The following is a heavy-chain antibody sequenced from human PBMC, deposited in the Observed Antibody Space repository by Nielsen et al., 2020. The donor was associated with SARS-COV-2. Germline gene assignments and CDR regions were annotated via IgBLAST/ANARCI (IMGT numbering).Heavy chain of an antibody. J-gene: IGHJ6*02. CDR1: GDSISSGGFY. CDR2: IYFSGRT. Sequence: SETLSLTCTVSGDSISSGGFYWSWIRQHPGKGLEWIGYIYFSGRTCYNPSLKSRVTISVDTSKNQFSLSLRSVTAADTAVYYCARESSGYDHYNYGMDVWGQGTTVTVSS. V-gene: IGHV4-31*03. CDR3: ARESSGYDHYNYGMDV. D-gene: IGHD5-12*01.